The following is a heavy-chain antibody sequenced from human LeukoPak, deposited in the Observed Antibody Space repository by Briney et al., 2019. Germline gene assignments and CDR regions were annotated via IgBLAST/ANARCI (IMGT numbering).Heavy chain of an antibody. CDR2: ISAYNGNT. D-gene: IGHD1-26*01. Sequence: SVKVSCKASGYTFTSDGISWVRQAPGQGLEWMGWISAYNGNTNYAQKLQGRVTMTTDTSTSTAYMELRSLRSDDTAVYYCARVSQYSGSYSSEYWGQGTLVTVSS. CDR1: GYTFTSDG. J-gene: IGHJ4*02. CDR3: ARVSQYSGSYSSEY. V-gene: IGHV1-18*01.